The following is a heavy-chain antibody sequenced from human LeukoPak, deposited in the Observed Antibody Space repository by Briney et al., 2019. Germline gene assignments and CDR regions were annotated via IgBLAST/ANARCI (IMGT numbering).Heavy chain of an antibody. V-gene: IGHV3-11*04. Sequence: EGSLRLSCAASGFTFSDYNMHWIRQAPGKGLEWISYISSRGGTIFYADSVKGRFTISRDNAENSLFLQLNSLRPEDTAVYYCARDGIRSFGLITKHDYWGQGTLVTVSS. CDR3: ARDGIRSFGLITKHDY. CDR1: GFTFSDYN. J-gene: IGHJ4*02. D-gene: IGHD3-3*01. CDR2: ISSRGGTI.